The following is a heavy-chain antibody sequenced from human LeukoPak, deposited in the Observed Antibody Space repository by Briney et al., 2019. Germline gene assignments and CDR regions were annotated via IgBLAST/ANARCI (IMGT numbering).Heavy chain of an antibody. D-gene: IGHD3-16*01. J-gene: IGHJ5*02. CDR2: IYPGDSET. Sequence: GESLKISCKGSGYSFTSYWIGWVRQMPGKGLEWMAIIYPGDSETRYSPSFQGQVTISSDKSITTAYLQWNSLKASDTAMYYCARHGGENWFDPWGQGTLVTVSS. CDR1: GYSFTSYW. CDR3: ARHGGENWFDP. V-gene: IGHV5-51*01.